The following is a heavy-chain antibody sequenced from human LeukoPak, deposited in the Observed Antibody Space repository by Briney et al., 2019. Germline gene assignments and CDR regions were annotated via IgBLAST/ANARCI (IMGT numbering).Heavy chain of an antibody. CDR1: GSTFSSYG. CDR2: ISYHGGNR. Sequence: GRSQRPSCAAAGSTFSSYGLHWVSQAPGKGIEWVSFISYHGGNRYYADSVKGRFTISRDNSKSTLNLQLDSLSTEDTAVYYCAREGYSYADYYCYYMDGWGKGTTVTVSS. J-gene: IGHJ6*03. D-gene: IGHD3-16*01. CDR3: AREGYSYADYYCYYMDG. V-gene: IGHV3-30*01.